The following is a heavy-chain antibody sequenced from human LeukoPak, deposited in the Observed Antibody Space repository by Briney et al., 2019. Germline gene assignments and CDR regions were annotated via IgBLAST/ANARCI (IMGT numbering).Heavy chain of an antibody. CDR2: IYYSGST. CDR1: GGSISSSSYY. Sequence: SETLSLTCTVSGGSISSSSYYWGWIRQPPGKGLEWIGSIYYSGSTYYNPSLKSRVTISVDTSKNQFSLKLSSVTAADTAVYYCARINSEMATITYYFDYWGQGTLVTVSS. D-gene: IGHD5-24*01. CDR3: ARINSEMATITYYFDY. V-gene: IGHV4-39*07. J-gene: IGHJ4*02.